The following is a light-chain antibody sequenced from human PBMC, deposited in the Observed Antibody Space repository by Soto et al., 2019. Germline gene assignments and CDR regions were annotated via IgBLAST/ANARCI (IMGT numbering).Light chain of an antibody. J-gene: IGLJ2*01. CDR2: DVS. CDR1: SSDVGGYNY. V-gene: IGLV2-14*01. Sequence: QSALTQPASVSGSPGQSITISCTGTSSDVGGYNYVSWYQQHPGKAPKLMIYDVSNRPSGVSNRFSGSKSGNTASLTISGLQAEDVADYYCSSYTSSSTLRVFGGGTKLT. CDR3: SSYTSSSTLRV.